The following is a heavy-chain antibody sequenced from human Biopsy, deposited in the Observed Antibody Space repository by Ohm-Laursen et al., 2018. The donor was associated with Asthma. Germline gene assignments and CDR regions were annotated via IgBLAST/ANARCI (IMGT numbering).Heavy chain of an antibody. CDR3: AKERYYDFWSGHTI. D-gene: IGHD3-3*01. CDR1: GFSFGSYG. Sequence: SLRLSCTASGFSFGSYGMHWVRQAPGKGLEWLAVMSFDGRQTYYADSVKGRFTISRDNSKNTLYLQMNSLRAEDTAVYYCAKERYYDFWSGHTIWGQGTRVTVSS. V-gene: IGHV3-30*18. CDR2: MSFDGRQT. J-gene: IGHJ3*02.